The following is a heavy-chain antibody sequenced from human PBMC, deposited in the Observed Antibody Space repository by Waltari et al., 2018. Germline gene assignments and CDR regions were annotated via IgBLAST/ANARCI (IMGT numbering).Heavy chain of an antibody. CDR1: GFTFSSYS. D-gene: IGHD1-26*01. CDR3: ARAGWELPYFDY. V-gene: IGHV3-21*01. J-gene: IGHJ4*02. CDR2: ISSSSSSI. Sequence: EVQLVESGGGLVKPGGSLRLSCAASGFTFSSYSMNWVRQAPGKGLEWVSSISSSSSSIDYADSVKGRCTSSRDNAKNSPDLQMNSLRAEDTAVYYCARAGWELPYFDYWGQGTLVTVSS.